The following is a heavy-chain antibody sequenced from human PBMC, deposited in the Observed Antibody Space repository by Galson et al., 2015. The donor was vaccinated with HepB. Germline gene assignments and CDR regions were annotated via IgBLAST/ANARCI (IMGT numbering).Heavy chain of an antibody. CDR3: AREVVTMYNWFDP. CDR2: ISSSSSYT. V-gene: IGHV3-11*06. Sequence: SLRLSCAASGFTFSDYYMSWIRQAPGKGLEWVSYISSSSSYTNYADSVKGRFTISRDNAKNSLYLQMNSLRAEDTAVYYCAREVVTMYNWFDPWGQGTLVTVSS. CDR1: GFTFSDYY. J-gene: IGHJ5*02. D-gene: IGHD4-23*01.